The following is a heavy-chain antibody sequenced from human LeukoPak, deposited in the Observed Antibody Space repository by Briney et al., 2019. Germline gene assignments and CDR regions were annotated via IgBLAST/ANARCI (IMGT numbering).Heavy chain of an antibody. CDR2: INPSGGST. CDR3: AMPRAARRDYYYYYMDV. Sequence: ASVKVSCKASGYTFTSYYMHWVRQAPGQGLEWMGIINPSGGSTSYAQKFQGRVTITADESTSTAYMELSSLRSEDTAVYYCAMPRAARRDYYYYYMDVWGKGTTVTVSS. D-gene: IGHD6-6*01. CDR1: GYTFTSYY. J-gene: IGHJ6*03. V-gene: IGHV1-46*01.